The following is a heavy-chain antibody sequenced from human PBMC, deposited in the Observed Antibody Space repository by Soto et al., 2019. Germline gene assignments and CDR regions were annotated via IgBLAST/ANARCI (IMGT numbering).Heavy chain of an antibody. V-gene: IGHV4-38-2*01. CDR2: IYHSGST. Sequence: SETLSLTCAVSGYSISSGYYWGWIRQPPGKGLEWIGSIYHSGSTYYNPSLKSRVTISVDTSKNQFSLKLSAVTAADTAVYYCARAGVTIFGVVIYYYYGMDVWGQGTTVTVSS. J-gene: IGHJ6*02. CDR3: ARAGVTIFGVVIYYYYGMDV. CDR1: GYSISSGYY. D-gene: IGHD3-3*01.